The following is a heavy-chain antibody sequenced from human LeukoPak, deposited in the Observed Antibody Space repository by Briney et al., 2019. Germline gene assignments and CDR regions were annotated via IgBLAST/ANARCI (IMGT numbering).Heavy chain of an antibody. CDR3: ARAGGWGYSSSSGYYFDY. J-gene: IGHJ4*02. CDR1: GFTFSDYS. D-gene: IGHD6-6*01. Sequence: GGSLRLSCAASGFTFSDYSMNWVRQAPGKGLEWVSSISSSSSYIYYADSVKGRFTISRDNAKNSLYLQMNSLRAEDTAVYYCARAGGWGYSSSSGYYFDYWGQGTLVTVSS. CDR2: ISSSSSYI. V-gene: IGHV3-21*01.